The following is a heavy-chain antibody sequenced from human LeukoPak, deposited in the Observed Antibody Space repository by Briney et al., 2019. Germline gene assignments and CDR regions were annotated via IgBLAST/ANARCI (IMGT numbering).Heavy chain of an antibody. Sequence: SGGSLRLSCAASGFTFSSYSMNWVRQASGKGLELVSYISSSGSTKYYADSVKGRFTISRDNAKNSLYLQMNSLRDEDTAVYYCAVEGYCSGGSCYSNWFDPWGQGTQVTVSS. V-gene: IGHV3-48*02. CDR1: GFTFSSYS. J-gene: IGHJ5*02. CDR2: ISSSGSTK. CDR3: AVEGYCSGGSCYSNWFDP. D-gene: IGHD2-15*01.